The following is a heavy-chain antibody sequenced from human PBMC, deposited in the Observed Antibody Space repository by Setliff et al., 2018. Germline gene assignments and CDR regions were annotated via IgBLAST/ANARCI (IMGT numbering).Heavy chain of an antibody. V-gene: IGHV4-34*01. D-gene: IGHD3-10*01. Sequence: SETLSLTCTVYGGSFSDYYWGWIRQAPGKGMEWIGSVYYSGYTYYKPSLQSRVTMSVDTSKNQFSLKLTSVTAADTAVYYCARVDFTMIQGVIGHWGQGTLVTVSS. CDR3: ARVDFTMIQGVIGH. J-gene: IGHJ1*01. CDR2: VYYSGYT. CDR1: GGSFSDYY.